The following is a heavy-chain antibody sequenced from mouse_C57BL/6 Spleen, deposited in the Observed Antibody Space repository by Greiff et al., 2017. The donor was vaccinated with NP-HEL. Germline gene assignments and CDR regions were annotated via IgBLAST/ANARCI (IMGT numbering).Heavy chain of an antibody. CDR3: ARHDYGSSYGDCDV. Sequence: EVQVVESGGDLVKPGGSLKLSCAASGFTFSSYGMSWVRQTPDKRLEWVATISSGGSYTYYPDSVKGRFTISRDNAKNTLYLQMSSLKSEDTAMYYCARHDYGSSYGDCDVWGTGTTVTVSS. CDR1: GFTFSSYG. J-gene: IGHJ1*03. CDR2: ISSGGSYT. D-gene: IGHD1-1*01. V-gene: IGHV5-6*01.